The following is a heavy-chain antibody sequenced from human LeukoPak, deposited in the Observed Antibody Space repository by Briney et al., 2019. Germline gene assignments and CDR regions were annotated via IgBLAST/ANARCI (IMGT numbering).Heavy chain of an antibody. V-gene: IGHV3-33*05. CDR1: GFTFSDHG. D-gene: IGHD1-1*01. J-gene: IGHJ5*02. Sequence: GGSLRLSCAASGFTFSDHGIHWVRQAPGKGLEWVSSVLYNGYTTYYADSVKGRFTISRDNSNNMVYLQMSSLRAEDTAVYYCARDGPILGTTDWFDPWGQVTSVIVSS. CDR2: VLYNGYTT. CDR3: ARDGPILGTTDWFDP.